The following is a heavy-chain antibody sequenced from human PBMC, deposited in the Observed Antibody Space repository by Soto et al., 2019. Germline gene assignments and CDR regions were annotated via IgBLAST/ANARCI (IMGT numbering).Heavy chain of an antibody. J-gene: IGHJ6*02. Sequence: PSETLSLTCTVSGGSISSGGYYWSWIRQHPGKGLEWIGYIYYSGSTYYNPSLKSRVTISVDTSKNQFSLKLSSVTAADTAVYYCERETSDHLSQDYYYGMDVWGQGTTVTVSS. CDR3: ERETSDHLSQDYYYGMDV. CDR1: GGSISSGGYY. V-gene: IGHV4-31*03. CDR2: IYYSGST.